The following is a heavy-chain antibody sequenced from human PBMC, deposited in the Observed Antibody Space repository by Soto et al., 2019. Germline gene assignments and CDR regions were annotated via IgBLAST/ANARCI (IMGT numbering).Heavy chain of an antibody. CDR2: VNHSGTT. CDR1: GGSFSGYY. V-gene: IGHV4-34*01. D-gene: IGHD2-2*02. J-gene: IGHJ4*02. CDR3: ATGIGYCSRINCHTPRRLRFDS. Sequence: SETLSLTCAVYGGSFSGYYWTCIRQSPEKGLEWIGEVNHSGTTYYNPSLKTRVTISVHTPKNQCSLKMSSVTAADTAVYYCATGIGYCSRINCHTPRRLRFDSWGQGTLVTVSS.